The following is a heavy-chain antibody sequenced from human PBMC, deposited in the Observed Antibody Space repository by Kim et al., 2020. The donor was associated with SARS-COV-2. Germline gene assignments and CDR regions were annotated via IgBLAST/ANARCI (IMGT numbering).Heavy chain of an antibody. CDR3: ARDRTVVRDASDI. V-gene: IGHV3-20*03. J-gene: IGHJ3*02. D-gene: IGHD2-15*01. Sequence: YADYVKGRLTISRDKAKNSLYLQMTRMRAEDTALYYCARDRTVVRDASDIWGQGTMVTVSS.